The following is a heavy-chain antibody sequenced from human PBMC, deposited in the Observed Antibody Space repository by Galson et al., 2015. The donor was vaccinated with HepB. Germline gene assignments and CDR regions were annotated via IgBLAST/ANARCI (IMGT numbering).Heavy chain of an antibody. D-gene: IGHD2-8*01. Sequence: LSLTCTVSGGSISSHYWSWIRQPPGKGLEWIGYIHYSGSTNYNPSLKSRVTISVETSKSQFSLKLSSVTAADTAVYYCARASRARVLKVFSTEPYFDYWGQGTLVTVSS. CDR2: IHYSGST. V-gene: IGHV4-59*11. J-gene: IGHJ4*02. CDR3: ARASRARVLKVFSTEPYFDY. CDR1: GGSISSHY.